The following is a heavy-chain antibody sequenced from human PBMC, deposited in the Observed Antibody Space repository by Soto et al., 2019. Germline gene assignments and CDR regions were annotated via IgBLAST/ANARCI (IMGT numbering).Heavy chain of an antibody. V-gene: IGHV3-74*01. CDR2: INSDGSST. J-gene: IGHJ4*02. CDR1: GFTFNSQW. Sequence: GGSLRLSCAASGFTFNSQWMYWVRQAPGKGLVWVSRINSDGSSTTYADFVKGRFTISRDNAKNTLFLQMNSLTAEDTAVYYCARDRGATTYLDYWGQGTLVTVSS. D-gene: IGHD5-12*01. CDR3: ARDRGATTYLDY.